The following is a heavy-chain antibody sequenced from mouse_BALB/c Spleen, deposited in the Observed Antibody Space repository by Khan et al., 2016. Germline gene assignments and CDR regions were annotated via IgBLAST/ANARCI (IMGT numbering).Heavy chain of an antibody. D-gene: IGHD2-3*01. CDR2: INYSGST. Sequence: EVQLQESGPSLVKPSQTLSPTCSVTGDSITSGYWNWIRKFPGIKLEYMGSINYSGSTYYNPSLKSRFSITRDTSKNQYYLQLNSVTTEDTATYYCARYDGDYFEYWSQGTTLAVSS. CDR3: ARYDGDYFEY. CDR1: GDSITSGY. J-gene: IGHJ2*01. V-gene: IGHV3-8*02.